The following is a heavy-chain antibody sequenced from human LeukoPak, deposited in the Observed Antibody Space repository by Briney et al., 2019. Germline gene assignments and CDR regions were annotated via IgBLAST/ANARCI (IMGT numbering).Heavy chain of an antibody. J-gene: IGHJ3*02. Sequence: GGSLRLSCAASGFTFSSYSMSWIRQAPGKGLEWVSYISSSGSTIYYADSVKGRFTISRDNAKNSLYLQMNSLRAEDTAVYYCARGDCSSTSCYRNDAFDIWGQGTMVTVSS. V-gene: IGHV3-48*04. CDR1: GFTFSSYS. D-gene: IGHD2-2*01. CDR2: ISSSGSTI. CDR3: ARGDCSSTSCYRNDAFDI.